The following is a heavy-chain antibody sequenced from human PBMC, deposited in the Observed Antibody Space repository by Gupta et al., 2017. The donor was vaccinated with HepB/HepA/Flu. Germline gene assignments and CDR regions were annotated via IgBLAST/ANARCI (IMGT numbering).Heavy chain of an antibody. CDR3: AKDIQGYYDSSGYYH. V-gene: IGHV3-30*18. Sequence: VPLVESGGGVVQPGRSLRLSCAASGFTFSSYGMHWVRQAPGKGLEWVAVISYDGSNKYYADSVKGRFTISRDNSKNTLYLQMNSLRAEDTAVYYCAKDIQGYYDSSGYYHWGQGTLVTVSS. J-gene: IGHJ5*02. CDR2: ISYDGSNK. D-gene: IGHD3-22*01. CDR1: GFTFSSYG.